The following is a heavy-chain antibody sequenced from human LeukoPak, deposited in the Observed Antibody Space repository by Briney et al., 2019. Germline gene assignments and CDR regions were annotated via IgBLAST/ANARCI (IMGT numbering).Heavy chain of an antibody. CDR2: IYYSGST. CDR3: ARDGGDSSWYAEYFQH. D-gene: IGHD6-13*01. Sequence: SETLSLACSVSGVSVSSSSYYWGWIRQPPGKGLEWIGNIYYSGSTSYNPSLESRVTISMDKSKNQFFLNLTYVTAADTAVYYCARDGGDSSWYAEYFQHWGQGTLVTVSS. CDR1: GVSVSSSSYY. V-gene: IGHV4-39*02. J-gene: IGHJ1*01.